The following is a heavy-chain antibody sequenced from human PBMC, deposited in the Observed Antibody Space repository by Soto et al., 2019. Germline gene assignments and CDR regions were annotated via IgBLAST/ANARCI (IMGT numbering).Heavy chain of an antibody. D-gene: IGHD3-16*01. CDR1: GGTFINQP. CDR2: VIPMSGGT. V-gene: IGHV1-69*01. Sequence: QEQLVQSGAEVKKPGSSVQVSCKACGGTFINQPITWVRKSPGQALEWMGGVIPMSGGTHYSQKFRGKATITADESTSTAYMQLSSLSSENTAVNDCARVSDDNYYYRPAVWGQATTVTV. J-gene: IGHJ6*02. CDR3: ARVSDDNYYYRPAV.